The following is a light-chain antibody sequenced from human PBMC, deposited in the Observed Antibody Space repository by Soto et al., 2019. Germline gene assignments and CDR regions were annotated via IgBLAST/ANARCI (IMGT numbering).Light chain of an antibody. CDR1: QSISSN. J-gene: IGKJ5*01. V-gene: IGKV3-20*01. Sequence: EIVVTQSPATLSVSPGDRATLSCRASQSISSNLAWYQQKPDQAPRLLIYGATSRATGIPDRFSGSGSGTDFTLTISRLEPEDFAVYYCQQYGSSPSITFGQGTRLEIK. CDR3: QQYGSSPSIT. CDR2: GAT.